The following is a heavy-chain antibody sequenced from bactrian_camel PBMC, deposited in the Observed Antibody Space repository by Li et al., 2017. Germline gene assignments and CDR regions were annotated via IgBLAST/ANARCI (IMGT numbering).Heavy chain of an antibody. Sequence: DVQLVESGGGLVQPGGSLRLSCAASGFTFTAYDMSWVRQAPGKGLEWVSGIIDAGSSTAYIDSVKGRFTISRDNATNTVYLQMNSLKPEDTAVYYCATLISWWHPAYKKTQIIAPTLILNTGARGPRSPSP. V-gene: IGHV3S40*01. CDR1: GFTFTAYD. CDR2: IIDAGSST. J-gene: IGHJ4*01. D-gene: IGHD7*01. CDR3: ATLISWWHPAYKKTQIIAPTLILNT.